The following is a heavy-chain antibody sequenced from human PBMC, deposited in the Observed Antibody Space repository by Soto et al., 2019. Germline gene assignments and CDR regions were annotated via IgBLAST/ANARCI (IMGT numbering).Heavy chain of an antibody. D-gene: IGHD2-15*01. V-gene: IGHV4-39*02. Sequence: QLQLQESGPGLVKPSETLSLTCTVSGGSITSSSYYWGWIRQPPGKGLEWIGSIYYSGNTYYTPSLKSRVTTSVDTSKNQCSLKLSSVTAADTAVYYCAREGGRYCSGGSCQVDYWGQGTLVTVSS. J-gene: IGHJ4*02. CDR2: IYYSGNT. CDR1: GGSITSSSYY. CDR3: AREGGRYCSGGSCQVDY.